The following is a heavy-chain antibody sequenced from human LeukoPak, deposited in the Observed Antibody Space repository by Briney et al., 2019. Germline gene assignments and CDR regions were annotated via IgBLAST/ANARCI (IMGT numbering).Heavy chain of an antibody. D-gene: IGHD3-10*01. CDR3: ATDGMVRGPDAWFDS. CDR2: IYSGGRI. J-gene: IGHJ5*01. V-gene: IGHV4-38-2*02. Sequence: PSETLSLTCTVSGGSFSGFYYWGWIRQPPGKGLEWIGSIYSGGRIYYNPSLNSRVTISVDTSNNHLSLRVTSVTAVDTAVYYCATDGMVRGPDAWFDSWGQGTLVTVSS. CDR1: GGSFSGFYY.